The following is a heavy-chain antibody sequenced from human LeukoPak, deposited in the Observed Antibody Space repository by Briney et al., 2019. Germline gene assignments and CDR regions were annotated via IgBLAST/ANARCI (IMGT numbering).Heavy chain of an antibody. V-gene: IGHV3-48*01. J-gene: IGHJ2*01. CDR3: ARDSSGDFDL. Sequence: SVQDRFIISRDNAKNSLFLQMSTLRAEDTAVYYCARDSSGDFDLWGRGTLVTVSS. D-gene: IGHD3-22*01.